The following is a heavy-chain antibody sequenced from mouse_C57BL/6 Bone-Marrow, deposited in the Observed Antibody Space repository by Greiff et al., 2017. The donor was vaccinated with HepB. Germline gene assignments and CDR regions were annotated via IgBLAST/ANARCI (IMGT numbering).Heavy chain of an antibody. CDR1: GYTFTSYW. CDR2: IDPSDSYT. Sequence: QVQLQQPGAELVKPGASVKLSCKASGYTFTSYWMQWVKQRPGQGLEWIGEIDPSDSYTNYNQKFKGKATLTVDTSSSTAYMQLSSLTSEDSAVYYCAIGVYLWGQGTSVTVSS. V-gene: IGHV1-50*01. D-gene: IGHD3-3*01. J-gene: IGHJ4*01. CDR3: AIGVYL.